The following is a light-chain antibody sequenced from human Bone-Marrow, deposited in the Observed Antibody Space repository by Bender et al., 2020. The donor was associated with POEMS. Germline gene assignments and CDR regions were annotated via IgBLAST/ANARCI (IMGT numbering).Light chain of an antibody. Sequence: QSALTQPRSVSGSPGQSVTISCTGTNSDIGGYNSVSWYQHHPGKAPRVILFEVTQRPSGVPDRFSGSKSGNTASLTISGLQAEDEADYYCYLYATSHTYVFGTGTKVTVL. CDR3: YLYATSHTYV. CDR1: NSDIGGYNS. V-gene: IGLV2-11*01. J-gene: IGLJ1*01. CDR2: EVT.